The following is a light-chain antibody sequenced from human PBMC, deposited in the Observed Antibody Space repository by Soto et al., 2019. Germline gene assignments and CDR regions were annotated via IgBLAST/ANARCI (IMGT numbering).Light chain of an antibody. CDR2: EVS. CDR1: SSDVGDYNY. Sequence: QSALTQPASVSGSPGQSITISCTGTSSDVGDYNYVSWYQQHPGKAPKLMIYEVSNRPSGVSNRFSGSKSGNTASLTISGLQADDEADYYCSSYTSSNTLVFGTGTKVTVL. V-gene: IGLV2-14*01. J-gene: IGLJ1*01. CDR3: SSYTSSNTLV.